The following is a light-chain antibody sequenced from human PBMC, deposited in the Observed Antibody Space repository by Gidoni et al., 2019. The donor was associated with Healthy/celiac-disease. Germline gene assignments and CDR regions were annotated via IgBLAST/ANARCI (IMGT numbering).Light chain of an antibody. CDR3: QQSYSTPWM. CDR1: QSISSY. CDR2: AAS. V-gene: IGKV1-39*01. Sequence: DIQLTQSPSSLSASVGDRVTSTCRASQSISSYLNWYQQKPGKAPKLLIYAASSLQSGVPSRFSGSGSVTDFTLTISCLQPEDFATYYFQQSYSTPWMFGQGTKVEIK. J-gene: IGKJ1*01.